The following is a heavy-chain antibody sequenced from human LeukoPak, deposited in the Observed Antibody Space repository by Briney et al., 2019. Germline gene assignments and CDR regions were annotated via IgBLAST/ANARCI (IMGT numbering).Heavy chain of an antibody. CDR2: IDSGGST. CDR3: ARIEAPNWFDP. CDR1: GFTFSSYG. V-gene: IGHV3-NL1*01. Sequence: GRSLRLSCAASGFTFSSYGMHWVRQAPGKGLEWVSVIDSGGSTYHADSVKGRFTISRHNSKNTVYLQMNSLRGEDTAVYYCARIEAPNWFDPWGQGTLVTVSS. J-gene: IGHJ5*02.